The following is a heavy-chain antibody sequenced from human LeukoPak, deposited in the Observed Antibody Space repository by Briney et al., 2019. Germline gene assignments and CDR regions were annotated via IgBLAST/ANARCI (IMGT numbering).Heavy chain of an antibody. V-gene: IGHV4-30-2*02. D-gene: IGHD2-2*01. CDR1: GGSISSGGYY. J-gene: IGHJ6*03. Sequence: PSQTLSLTCTVSGGSISSGGYYWSWLRQPPGKGLEWIGYIYHSGSTYYNPSLKSRVTISVDTSKNQFSLKLSSVTAADTAVYYCASLVPAAKSPRPIYYYYYYMDVWGKGTTVTVSS. CDR2: IYHSGST. CDR3: ASLVPAAKSPRPIYYYYYYMDV.